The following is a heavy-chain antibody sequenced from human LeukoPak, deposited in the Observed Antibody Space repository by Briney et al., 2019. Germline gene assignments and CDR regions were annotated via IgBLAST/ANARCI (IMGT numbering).Heavy chain of an antibody. J-gene: IGHJ5*02. D-gene: IGHD1-26*01. CDR3: ARGVIVGANWFDP. Sequence: PGGSLRLSCAASGFTFSSYWMHWVRQAPGKGLVWVSRINTDGSSTSYADSVKGRFTTSRDNAKNTLYLQMNSLRAEDTAVYYCARGVIVGANWFDPWGQGTLVTVSS. V-gene: IGHV3-74*01. CDR1: GFTFSSYW. CDR2: INTDGSST.